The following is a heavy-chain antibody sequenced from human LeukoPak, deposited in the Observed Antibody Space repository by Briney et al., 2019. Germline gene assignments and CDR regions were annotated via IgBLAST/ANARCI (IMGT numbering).Heavy chain of an antibody. Sequence: SETLSLTCTVSGGSISSYYWSWIRQPPGKGLEWIGYIYYSGSTNYNPSPKSRVTISVDTSKNQFSLKLSSVTAADTAVYYCARHYSRAAAGTVVWGQGTMVTVSS. CDR2: IYYSGST. D-gene: IGHD6-13*01. J-gene: IGHJ3*01. CDR3: ARHYSRAAAGTVV. CDR1: GGSISSYY. V-gene: IGHV4-59*08.